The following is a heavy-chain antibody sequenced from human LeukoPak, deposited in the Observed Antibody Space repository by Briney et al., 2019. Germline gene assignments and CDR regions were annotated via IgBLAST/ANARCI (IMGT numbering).Heavy chain of an antibody. CDR3: ARALGVMATTYFDY. J-gene: IGHJ4*02. V-gene: IGHV3-13*01. CDR2: IGTAGDT. D-gene: IGHD5-24*01. Sequence: GGSLRLSCAASGLTFSSYDMHWVRQATGKGLEWVSAIGTAGDTYYPGSVKGRFTISRENAKNSLYLQMNSLRAGDTAVYYCARALGVMATTYFDYWGQGTLVTVSS. CDR1: GLTFSSYD.